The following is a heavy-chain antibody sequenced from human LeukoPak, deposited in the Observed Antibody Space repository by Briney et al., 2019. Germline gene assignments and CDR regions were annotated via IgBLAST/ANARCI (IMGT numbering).Heavy chain of an antibody. CDR2: ISWRSSDI. CDR3: GRGWAVDF. Sequence: GGSLRLSCVASGFTLSSYNMKWVRQAPGKRLEWVSSISWRSSDIEYADSVKGRFTISRDNAKNSVYLQMNSLRVEDTAVYYCGRGWAVDFWGQGTLVTVSS. J-gene: IGHJ4*02. CDR1: GFTLSSYN. V-gene: IGHV3-21*06. D-gene: IGHD5-24*01.